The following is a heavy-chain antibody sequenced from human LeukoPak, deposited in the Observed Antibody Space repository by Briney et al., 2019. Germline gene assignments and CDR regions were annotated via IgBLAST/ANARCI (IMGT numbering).Heavy chain of an antibody. V-gene: IGHV3-33*01. CDR2: IWYDGSNK. CDR1: GFTFSSYG. J-gene: IGHJ2*01. Sequence: GGCMRLSCPASGFTFSSYGMHWVRQPPGKGLEWVAVIWYDGSNKYYADSVKGRFTISRDNSKNTLYLQMNSLRAEDTAVYYCARDSDHLAFDLWGRGTLVTVSS. CDR3: ARDSDHLAFDL. D-gene: IGHD1-14*01.